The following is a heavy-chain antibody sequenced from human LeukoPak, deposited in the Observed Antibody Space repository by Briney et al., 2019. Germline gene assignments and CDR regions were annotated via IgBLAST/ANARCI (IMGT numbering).Heavy chain of an antibody. J-gene: IGHJ6*02. CDR3: ARGGYSGYDSPSMDV. D-gene: IGHD5-12*01. CDR2: IYHSGST. CDR1: GGSISSSNW. V-gene: IGHV4-4*02. Sequence: SETLSLTCAVSGGSISSSNWWSWVRQPPGKGLEWIGEIYHSGSTNYNPSLKSRVTISVDKSKNQFSLKLSSVTAADTAVYYCARGGYSGYDSPSMDVWGQGTTVTVSS.